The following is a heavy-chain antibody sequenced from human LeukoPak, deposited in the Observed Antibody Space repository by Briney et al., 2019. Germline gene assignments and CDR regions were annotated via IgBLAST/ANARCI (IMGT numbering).Heavy chain of an antibody. J-gene: IGHJ4*02. CDR1: GGTFSSYA. CDR3: ARRYCSSTSCYAGMGLPFDY. Sequence: SVKVSCKASGGTFSSYAISWVRQAPGQGLEWMGGIIPIFGTANYAQKFQGRVTITADKSTSTAYMELGSLRSEDTAVYYCARRYCSSTSCYAGMGLPFDYWGQGTLVTVSS. V-gene: IGHV1-69*06. CDR2: IIPIFGTA. D-gene: IGHD2-2*01.